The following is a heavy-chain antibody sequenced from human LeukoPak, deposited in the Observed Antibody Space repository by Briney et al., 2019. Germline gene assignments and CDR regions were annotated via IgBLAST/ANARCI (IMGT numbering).Heavy chain of an antibody. J-gene: IGHJ4*02. D-gene: IGHD5/OR15-5a*01. Sequence: SETLSLTCTVSGGSISIDTFYWGWIRQPPGKGLEWIGSIYYSGNTYYNPSLKSRVTMSGDTSKNQFSLKLSSVTAADTAVYFCATGGGLAVSHIWGQGTLVTVSS. CDR3: ATGGGLAVSHI. CDR2: IYYSGNT. V-gene: IGHV4-39*01. CDR1: GGSISIDTFY.